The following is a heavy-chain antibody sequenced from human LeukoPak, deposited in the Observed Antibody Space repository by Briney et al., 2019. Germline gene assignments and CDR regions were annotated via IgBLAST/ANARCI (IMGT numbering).Heavy chain of an antibody. J-gene: IGHJ4*02. CDR2: SSSSGSTI. Sequence: GGSLRLSCAASGFTLSDYYMSWIRQAPGKGLEWVSCSSSSGSTIYYADSVKGRFAISRDNAKNSLYLQMNSLRAEDTAVYYCARRRDFIDYWGQGTLVTVSS. V-gene: IGHV3-11*01. CDR1: GFTLSDYY. D-gene: IGHD3/OR15-3a*01. CDR3: ARRRDFIDY.